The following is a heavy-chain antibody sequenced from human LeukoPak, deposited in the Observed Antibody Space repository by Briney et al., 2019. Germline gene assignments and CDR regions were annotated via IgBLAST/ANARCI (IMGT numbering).Heavy chain of an antibody. CDR2: IKGDGSNT. V-gene: IGHV3-74*01. J-gene: IGHJ4*02. Sequence: GGSLRLSCAASGFTFSSYWMHWVRQAPGKGLVWVPRIKGDGSNTNYADSVKGRFTISRDNAKNTLHLQMNSLRAEDTAVYYCARGGYYGSGRYYFDSWGQGTLVTVSS. CDR3: ARGGYYGSGRYYFDS. D-gene: IGHD3-3*01. CDR1: GFTFSSYW.